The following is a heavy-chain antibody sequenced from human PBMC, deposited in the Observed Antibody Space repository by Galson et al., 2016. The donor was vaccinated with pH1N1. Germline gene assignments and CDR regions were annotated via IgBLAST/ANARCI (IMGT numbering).Heavy chain of an antibody. CDR1: GYSLTDLS. V-gene: IGHV1-24*01. CDR3: ARPYCSGIVCHDLDASDAY. J-gene: IGHJ4*02. CDR2: FDPEDGEI. Sequence: SVKVSCKVSGYSLTDLSMHWVRQAPGKGLEWMGGFDPEDGEIIYAQKFQGRVTMTEDTSTDTAYMELSSLRSEDTAVYFCARPYCSGIVCHDLDASDAYCGQGILVTVSS. D-gene: IGHD2-8*02.